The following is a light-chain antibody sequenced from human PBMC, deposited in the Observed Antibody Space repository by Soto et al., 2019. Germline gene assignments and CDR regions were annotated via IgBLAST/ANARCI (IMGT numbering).Light chain of an antibody. CDR3: QQYNNCPPWT. CDR2: GAS. CDR1: HSVSSN. Sequence: EIVMTQSPATLSVSPGERATLSCRASHSVSSNLDWYQQKPGQAPRLLIYGASTRATGIPARFSGSGSGTEFNRTISSLQSEDFAVYYCQQYNNCPPWTFGQGTKVEIK. V-gene: IGKV3-15*01. J-gene: IGKJ1*01.